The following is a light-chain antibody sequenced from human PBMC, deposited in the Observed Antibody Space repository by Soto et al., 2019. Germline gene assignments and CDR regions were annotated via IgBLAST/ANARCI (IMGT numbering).Light chain of an antibody. V-gene: IGKV3-20*01. CDR1: QSVSNRN. CDR3: RQYGSSPLT. CDR2: GAS. Sequence: EIVLTQSPGTLSLSPGERATLSCRASQSVSNRNLAWYQQKPGQAPRLLIHGASSRATGIPDRVSGSGSGTDFTLTISRLEPEDFAVYYCRQYGSSPLTFGGGTKVEIK. J-gene: IGKJ4*01.